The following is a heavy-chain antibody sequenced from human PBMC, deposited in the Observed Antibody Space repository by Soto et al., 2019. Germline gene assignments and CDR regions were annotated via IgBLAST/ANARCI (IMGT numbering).Heavy chain of an antibody. CDR2: ISWDGGSK. D-gene: IGHD3-16*01. CDR3: ANPPAVYSPQSVWVY. J-gene: IGHJ4*02. V-gene: IGHV3-43*01. Sequence: GGSLRLSCAASGFTFDDYTMHWVRQAPGKGLEWVSLISWDGGSKYYADTVKGRFTISRDNSKNSLYLQMNSLRTEDTALYYRANPPAVYSPQSVWVYWGQGTLVTVSS. CDR1: GFTFDDYT.